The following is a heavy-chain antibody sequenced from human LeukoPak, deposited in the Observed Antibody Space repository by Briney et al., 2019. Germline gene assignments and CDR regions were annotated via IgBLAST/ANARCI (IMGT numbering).Heavy chain of an antibody. V-gene: IGHV4-59*01. CDR1: GGSISSYY. D-gene: IGHD1-26*01. CDR2: IYYSGST. CDR3: ARPHGSIVGATRWFDP. J-gene: IGHJ5*02. Sequence: SETLSLTCTVSGGSISSYYWSWIRQPPGKGLEWIGYIYYSGSTNYNPSLKSRVTISVDTSKNQFSLKLSSVTAADTAVYYCARPHGSIVGATRWFDPWGQGTLVTVSS.